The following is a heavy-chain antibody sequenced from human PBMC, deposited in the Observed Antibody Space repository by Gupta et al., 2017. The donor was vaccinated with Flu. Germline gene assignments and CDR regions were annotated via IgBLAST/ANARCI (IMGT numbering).Heavy chain of an antibody. CDR2: ISANSGST. V-gene: IGHV1-18*01. CDR3: ARDRGNCNSNSGYLINWFDP. J-gene: IGHJ5*02. D-gene: IGHD2-2*01. Sequence: WVRQAPGQGLEWVGWISANSGSTNYAQKFQGRVTITRDTSTRTAYMELRSLRSDDTAGYFCARDRGNCNSNSGYLINWFDPWGQGTLVTVSS.